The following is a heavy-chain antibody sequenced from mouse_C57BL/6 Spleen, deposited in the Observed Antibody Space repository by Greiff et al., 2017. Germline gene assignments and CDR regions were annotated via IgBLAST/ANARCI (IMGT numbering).Heavy chain of an antibody. CDR2: IYPGSGNT. J-gene: IGHJ3*01. CDR1: GYSFTSYY. CDR3: ARSVYDGFLFAY. V-gene: IGHV1-66*01. D-gene: IGHD2-3*01. Sequence: VQLQQSGPELVKPGASVKISCKASGYSFTSYYIHWVKQRPGQGLEWIGWIYPGSGNTKYNEKFKGKATLTADTSSSTAYMQLSSLTSEDSAVYYCARSVYDGFLFAYWGQGTLVTVSA.